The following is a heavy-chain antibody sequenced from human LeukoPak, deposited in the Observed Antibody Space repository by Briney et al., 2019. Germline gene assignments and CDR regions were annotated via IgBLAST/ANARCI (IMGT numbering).Heavy chain of an antibody. CDR3: ARCTGGSCYSIDC. CDR1: GHSISSGYY. D-gene: IGHD2-15*01. V-gene: IGHV4-38-2*01. Sequence: SETLSLTCAVSGHSISSGYYWGWIRQPPGKGLEWIGNIYHSGSTYYNPSLKSRVTISVDTSRNQFSLKLSSVTAADTALYYCARCTGGSCYSIDCWGQGTLVTVSS. J-gene: IGHJ4*02. CDR2: IYHSGST.